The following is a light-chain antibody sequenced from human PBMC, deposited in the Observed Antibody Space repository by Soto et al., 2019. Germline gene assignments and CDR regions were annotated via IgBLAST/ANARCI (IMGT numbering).Light chain of an antibody. CDR2: GAS. Sequence: EIVMKQSPATLSVSPGQRATLSCRASQSVSSSYLAWYQQKPGQAPRLLIYGASSRATGIPDRFSGSGSGTDFTLTISRLEPEDFAVYYCQQYDSSPKTFGQGTKVDIK. CDR3: QQYDSSPKT. CDR1: QSVSSSY. V-gene: IGKV3-20*01. J-gene: IGKJ1*01.